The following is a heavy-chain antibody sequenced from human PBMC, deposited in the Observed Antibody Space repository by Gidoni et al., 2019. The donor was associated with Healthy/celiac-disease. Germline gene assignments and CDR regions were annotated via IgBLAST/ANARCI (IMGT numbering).Heavy chain of an antibody. CDR1: GFTFSSHG. J-gene: IGHJ5*02. D-gene: IGHD6-13*01. V-gene: IGHV3-21*01. Sequence: EVQLVESGGGLVKPGGFLRLYCAASGFTFSSHGMNWVRQAPGKGLEWVSPISSSISYIYYADSVKGRFTISRDNAKNSLYLQMNSLRAEDTAVYYCARDRAAAGRYYNWFDPWGQGTQVTVSS. CDR2: ISSSISYI. CDR3: ARDRAAAGRYYNWFDP.